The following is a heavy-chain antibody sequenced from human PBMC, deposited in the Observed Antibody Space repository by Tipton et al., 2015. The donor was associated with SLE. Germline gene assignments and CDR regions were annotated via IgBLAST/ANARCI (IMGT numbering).Heavy chain of an antibody. V-gene: IGHV6-1*01. CDR2: TYYRSKWYN. Sequence: GLVKPSQTLSLTCAISGDSVSSKSAAWNWIRQSPSRGLEWLGRTYYRSKWYNEYAESVKSRITINPDTSKNQFSLRLSSVTAADTAVYYCARTSGSYMDYWGQGTLVTVSS. J-gene: IGHJ4*02. D-gene: IGHD3-10*01. CDR1: GDSVSSKSAA. CDR3: ARTSGSYMDY.